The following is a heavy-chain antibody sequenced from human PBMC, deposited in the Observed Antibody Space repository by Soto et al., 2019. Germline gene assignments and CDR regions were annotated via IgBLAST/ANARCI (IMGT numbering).Heavy chain of an antibody. CDR3: ASRDPGTSVDY. D-gene: IGHD1-7*01. Sequence: SETLSLTCAVSGGSFTSNNWWTWVRQPPGQGLEWIGEIYRTGSTNYNPFLKSRVTISLDKSENQFSLKVTSLTAADTAVYYCASRDPGTSVDYWGQGTLVTVSS. J-gene: IGHJ4*02. V-gene: IGHV4-4*02. CDR2: IYRTGST. CDR1: GGSFTSNNW.